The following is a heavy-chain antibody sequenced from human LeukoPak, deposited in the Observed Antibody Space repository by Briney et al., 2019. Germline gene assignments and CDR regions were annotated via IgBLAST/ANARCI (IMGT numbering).Heavy chain of an antibody. Sequence: GGSLRLSCAASGFTSSNFGMSWVRQAPGKGLEWVSGISGSGGTTYYADSVKGRFTISRDNSKNTLYLQMNSLRAEDTAAYYCAKAVYSSASYYFDYWGQGTLVTVSS. D-gene: IGHD6-19*01. V-gene: IGHV3-23*01. CDR1: GFTSSNFG. J-gene: IGHJ4*02. CDR2: ISGSGGTT. CDR3: AKAVYSSASYYFDY.